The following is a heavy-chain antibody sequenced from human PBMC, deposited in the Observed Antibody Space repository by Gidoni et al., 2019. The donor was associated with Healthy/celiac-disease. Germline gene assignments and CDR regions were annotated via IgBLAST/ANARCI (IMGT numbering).Heavy chain of an antibody. CDR2: ISWNSGSI. CDR3: AKDGYSYGHNFDY. J-gene: IGHJ4*02. CDR1: GVTFDDYA. D-gene: IGHD5-18*01. Sequence: EVQLVESGGGLVQPGRSLRLSCAASGVTFDDYAMHWARQAPGKGLEWVSGISWNSGSIGYADSVKGRFTISRDNAKNSLYLQMNSLRAEDTALYYCAKDGYSYGHNFDYWGQGTLVTVSS. V-gene: IGHV3-9*01.